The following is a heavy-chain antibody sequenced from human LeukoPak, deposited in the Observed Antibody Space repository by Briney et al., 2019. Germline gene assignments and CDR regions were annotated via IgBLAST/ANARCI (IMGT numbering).Heavy chain of an antibody. CDR3: ARPKPSIIWYEDKGGFDY. CDR1: GYTFTSYD. CDR2: INPNSGGT. D-gene: IGHD6-13*01. J-gene: IGHJ4*02. Sequence: ASVKVSCKASGYTFTSYDINWVRQATGQGLEWMGWINPNSGGTNYAQKFQGRVTMTRDTSISTVYMELSRLRSDDTAVYYCARPKPSIIWYEDKGGFDYWGQGTLVTVSS. V-gene: IGHV1-2*02.